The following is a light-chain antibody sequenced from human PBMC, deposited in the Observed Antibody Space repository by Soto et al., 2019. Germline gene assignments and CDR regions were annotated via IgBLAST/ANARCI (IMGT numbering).Light chain of an antibody. J-gene: IGLJ2*01. CDR1: SSNIGSNP. CDR2: SNN. Sequence: QLVLTQPPSASGTPGQRVTISCSGSSSNIGSNPVNWYQQLPGTAPKLLIYSNNQRPSGVPDRFSGSKSGTSASLAISGLQSEDEADYYCAAWDDSLNVYVVFGGGTTLTVL. V-gene: IGLV1-44*01. CDR3: AAWDDSLNVYVV.